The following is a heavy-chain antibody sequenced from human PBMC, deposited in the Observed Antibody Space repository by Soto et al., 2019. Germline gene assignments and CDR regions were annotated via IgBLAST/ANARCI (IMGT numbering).Heavy chain of an antibody. Sequence: GASVKVSCKASGYTFTGYYMHWVRQAPGQGLEWMGWINPNSGGTNYAQKFQGRVTMTRDTSISTAYMELSRLRSDDTAVYYCARDSTYYDFWSGPSPGGMDVWGQGTTVTVPS. CDR3: ARDSTYYDFWSGPSPGGMDV. D-gene: IGHD3-3*01. J-gene: IGHJ6*02. V-gene: IGHV1-2*02. CDR2: INPNSGGT. CDR1: GYTFTGYY.